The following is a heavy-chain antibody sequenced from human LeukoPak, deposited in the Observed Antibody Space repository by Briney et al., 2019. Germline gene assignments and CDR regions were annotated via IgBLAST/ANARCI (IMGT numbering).Heavy chain of an antibody. Sequence: TSETLSLTCTVSGGSISSSSYYWGWIRQPAGKGLEWIGRIYTSGSTNYNPSLKSRVTMSVDTSKNQFSLKLSSVTAADTAVYYCARGIGYSSSTSCHRAGYWYFDLWGRGTLVTVSS. V-gene: IGHV4-61*02. J-gene: IGHJ2*01. CDR1: GGSISSSSYY. CDR3: ARGIGYSSSTSCHRAGYWYFDL. D-gene: IGHD2-2*01. CDR2: IYTSGST.